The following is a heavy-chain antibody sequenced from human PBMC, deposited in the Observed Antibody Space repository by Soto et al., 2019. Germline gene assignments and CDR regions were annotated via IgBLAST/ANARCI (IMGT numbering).Heavy chain of an antibody. CDR1: GFTFSSYS. CDR2: TSSSSSYI. Sequence: GGALRLSCAASGFTFSSYSMNWVRQAPGKGLEWVSSTSSSSSYIYYADSVKGRFTISRDNAKNSLYLQMNSLRAEDTAVYYCARDRAGYDILTGYYRAEYFQHWGQGTLVTVSS. J-gene: IGHJ1*01. CDR3: ARDRAGYDILTGYYRAEYFQH. V-gene: IGHV3-21*01. D-gene: IGHD3-9*01.